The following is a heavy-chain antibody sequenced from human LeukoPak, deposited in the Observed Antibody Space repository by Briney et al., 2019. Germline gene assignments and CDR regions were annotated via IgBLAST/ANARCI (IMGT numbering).Heavy chain of an antibody. CDR2: TGTAGDT. J-gene: IGHJ4*02. V-gene: IGHV3-13*01. CDR1: GFTFSTYD. D-gene: IGHD2/OR15-2a*01. Sequence: GGSLRLSCAASGFTFSTYDLHWVRQTTGKGLEWVSATGTAGDTWYSGSVKGRFTISRENAKSSMYLQMNSLRAGDTAVYYCARQNRHGFDYWGQGTLVTVSS. CDR3: ARQNRHGFDY.